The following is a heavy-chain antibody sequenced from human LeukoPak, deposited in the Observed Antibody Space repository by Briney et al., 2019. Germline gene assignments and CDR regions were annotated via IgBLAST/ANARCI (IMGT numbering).Heavy chain of an antibody. CDR1: GLTFSSYT. CDR2: ISSSSDYI. D-gene: IGHD5-24*01. Sequence: GGSLRLSCAASGLTFSSYTMDWVRQAPGKGLEWVSSISSSSDYIFYADSVKGRFTISRDNAQNSLYLQMNSLRVEDTAVYYCAKDFRDGYNHPSYYFDSWGQGTLVTVSS. CDR3: AKDFRDGYNHPSYYFDS. J-gene: IGHJ4*02. V-gene: IGHV3-21*01.